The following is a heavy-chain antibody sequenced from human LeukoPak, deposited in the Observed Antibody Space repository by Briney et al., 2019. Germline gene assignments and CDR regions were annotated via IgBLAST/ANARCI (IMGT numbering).Heavy chain of an antibody. CDR3: ARDSGYNAFDY. J-gene: IGHJ4*02. CDR2: ISYDGSNN. V-gene: IGHV3-30*03. CDR1: GFTFSGYA. Sequence: SGGSLRLSCAASGFTFSGYAMHWVRQAPGKGLEWVAVISYDGSNNFYAESVRGRFTISRDNPKNTLYLQMNSLRAEDTAMYYCARDSGYNAFDYWGQGTLVTVSS. D-gene: IGHD5-12*01.